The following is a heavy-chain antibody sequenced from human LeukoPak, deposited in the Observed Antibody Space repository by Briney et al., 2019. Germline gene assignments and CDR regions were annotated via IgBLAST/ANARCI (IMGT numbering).Heavy chain of an antibody. CDR3: ARLRYYYDSSGYYYYFDY. J-gene: IGHJ4*02. D-gene: IGHD3-22*01. Sequence: ASVKVSCKASGYTFTSYYMHWVRQAPGQGLEWMGRINPNSGGTNYAQKFQGRVTMTRDTSISTAYMELSRLRSDDTAVYYCARLRYYYDSSGYYYYFDYWGQGTLVTVSS. CDR2: INPNSGGT. CDR1: GYTFTSYY. V-gene: IGHV1-2*06.